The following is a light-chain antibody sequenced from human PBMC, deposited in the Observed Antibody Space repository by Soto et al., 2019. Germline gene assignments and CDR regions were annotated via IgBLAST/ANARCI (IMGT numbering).Light chain of an antibody. CDR3: QQYDNLPLT. J-gene: IGKJ4*01. V-gene: IGKV1-33*01. Sequence: DIQMTQSPSSLSASVGDRVTITCQASQDISNYLNWYQQKPGKAPKLLIYDASNLETGVPSRFSGRGSGKDFTFTISSLPPEDIATYYCQQYDNLPLTFGGGTKVEIK. CDR1: QDISNY. CDR2: DAS.